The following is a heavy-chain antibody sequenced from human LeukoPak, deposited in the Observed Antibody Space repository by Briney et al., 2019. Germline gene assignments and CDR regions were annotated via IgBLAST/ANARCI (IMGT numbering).Heavy chain of an antibody. CDR3: ARGDWNFVSAFDI. D-gene: IGHD1-7*01. CDR1: GFIFSDYY. J-gene: IGHJ3*02. Sequence: PGGSLRLSCAASGFIFSDYYMSWIRQAPGKGLEWVSYISSSGSTMYYTDSVKGRFTISRDNAKDSLYLQMNSLRAEDTAVYYCARGDWNFVSAFDIWGQGTMVTVSS. V-gene: IGHV3-11*01. CDR2: ISSSGSTM.